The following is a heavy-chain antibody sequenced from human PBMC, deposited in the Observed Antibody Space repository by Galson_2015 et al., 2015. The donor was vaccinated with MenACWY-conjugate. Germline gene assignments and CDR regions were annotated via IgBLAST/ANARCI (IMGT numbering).Heavy chain of an antibody. CDR1: GFTFSNYA. J-gene: IGHJ5*02. D-gene: IGHD4-17*01. CDR2: LSATGTYT. V-gene: IGHV3-23*01. CDR3: AKLPADGDWFDR. Sequence: SLRLSCAASGFTFSNYAMHWVRQAPGKGLQWVSGLSATGTYTYYADSIKGRFTTSRDNSQNTLYLHMERLRAEDTAVYYCAKLPADGDWFDRWGQGTLVTVSS.